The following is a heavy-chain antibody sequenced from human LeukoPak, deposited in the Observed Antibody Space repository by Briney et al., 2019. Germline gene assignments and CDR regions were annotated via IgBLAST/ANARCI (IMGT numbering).Heavy chain of an antibody. V-gene: IGHV4-4*07. J-gene: IGHJ4*02. Sequence: TSETLSLTCTVSGGSISSYYWSWIRQPAGKGLEWIGRIYTSGSTNYNPSLKSRVIMSVDTSKNQFSLKLSSVTAADTAVYYCASGDTAMVDYWGQGTLVTVSS. CDR3: ASGDTAMVDY. D-gene: IGHD5-18*01. CDR1: GGSISSYY. CDR2: IYTSGST.